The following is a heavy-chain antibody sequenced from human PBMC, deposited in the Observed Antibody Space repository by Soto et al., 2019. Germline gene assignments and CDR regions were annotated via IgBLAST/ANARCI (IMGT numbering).Heavy chain of an antibody. Sequence: QVQLVESGGGVVQPGRSLRLSCAASGFTFSSYGIHWVRQAPGKGLEWVAVIWYDGSNKYYADSVKGRFTISRDNSKNTLYLQMNSLRAEDTAVYYCARDFYCSSTSCYYYYYYGIDVWGQGTTVTVSS. J-gene: IGHJ6*02. D-gene: IGHD2-2*01. CDR3: ARDFYCSSTSCYYYYYYGIDV. CDR1: GFTFSSYG. V-gene: IGHV3-33*01. CDR2: IWYDGSNK.